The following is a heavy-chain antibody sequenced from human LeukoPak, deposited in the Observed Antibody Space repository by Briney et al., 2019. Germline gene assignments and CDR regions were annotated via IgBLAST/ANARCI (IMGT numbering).Heavy chain of an antibody. Sequence: PSETLSLTCTVSGGSISSGGYYWSWIRQPPGKGLEWIGYIYHSGSTYYNPSLKSRVTISVDTSKNQFSLKLSSVTAADTAVYYCARDLGGSYCFDYWGQGTLVTVSS. J-gene: IGHJ4*02. CDR3: ARDLGGSYCFDY. CDR2: IYHSGST. D-gene: IGHD1-26*01. CDR1: GGSISSGGYY. V-gene: IGHV4-30-2*01.